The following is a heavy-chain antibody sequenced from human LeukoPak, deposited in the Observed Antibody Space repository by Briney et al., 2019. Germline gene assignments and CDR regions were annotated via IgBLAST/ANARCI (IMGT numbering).Heavy chain of an antibody. D-gene: IGHD3-10*01. V-gene: IGHV1-69*13. CDR3: ASLGVYGSGSYYKKYYFDY. J-gene: IGHJ4*02. CDR1: GYTFTSYA. Sequence: SVKVSCKASGYTFTSYAISWVRQAPGQGLEWMGGIIPIFGTANYAQKFQGRVTITADESTSTAYMELSSLRSEDTAVYYCASLGVYGSGSYYKKYYFDYWGQGTLVTVSS. CDR2: IIPIFGTA.